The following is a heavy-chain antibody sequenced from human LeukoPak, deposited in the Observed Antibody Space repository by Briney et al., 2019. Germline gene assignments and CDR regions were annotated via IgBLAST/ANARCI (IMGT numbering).Heavy chain of an antibody. CDR1: GGSFSGYY. J-gene: IGHJ5*02. Sequence: SETLSLTCAVYGGSFSGYYWSWIRQPPGKGLEWIGEINHSGSTNYNPSLKSRVTISVDTSKNQFSLKLSSVTAADTAVCYCARAIVVVPAALDGWFDPWGQGTLVIVSS. CDR3: ARAIVVVPAALDGWFDP. CDR2: INHSGST. D-gene: IGHD2-2*01. V-gene: IGHV4-34*01.